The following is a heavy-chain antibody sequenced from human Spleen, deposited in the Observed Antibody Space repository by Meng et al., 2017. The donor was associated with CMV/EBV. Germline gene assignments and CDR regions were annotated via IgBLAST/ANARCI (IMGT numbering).Heavy chain of an antibody. CDR1: GFTFCSYA. Sequence: LSCAAYGFTFCSYAMSWVRQAPGKGLEWVSVIYSGGSSTYYAGSVKGRFTISRDNSKSTLYLQMNSLRAGDTAVYYCAKAGGNWFDPWGQGTLVTVSS. CDR2: IYSGGSST. V-gene: IGHV3-23*03. D-gene: IGHD3-16*01. CDR3: AKAGGNWFDP. J-gene: IGHJ5*02.